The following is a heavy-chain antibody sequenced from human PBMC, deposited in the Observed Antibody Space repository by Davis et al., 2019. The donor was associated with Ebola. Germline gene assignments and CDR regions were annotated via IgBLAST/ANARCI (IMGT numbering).Heavy chain of an antibody. V-gene: IGHV4-39*07. CDR1: GGSISSSSYY. CDR3: ARRPARWENWFDP. Sequence: SETLSLTCTVSGGSISSSSYYWGWIRQPPGKGLEWIGSIYYSGSTYYNPSLKSRVTISADTSKSQFSLKLTSVTAADTAVYYCARRPARWENWFDPWGQGALVSVSS. J-gene: IGHJ5*02. CDR2: IYYSGST. D-gene: IGHD2-2*01.